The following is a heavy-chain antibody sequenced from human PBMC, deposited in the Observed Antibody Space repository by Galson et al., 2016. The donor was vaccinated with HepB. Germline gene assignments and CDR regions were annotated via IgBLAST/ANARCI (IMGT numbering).Heavy chain of an antibody. CDR2: IFYNGSP. CDR1: GGSISSYY. D-gene: IGHD1-14*01. Sequence: SETLSLTCTVSGGSISSYYWSWIRQPPGKGLEWIGYIFYNGSPNYFPSLKSRVTISLDASKNQFSLKLISVTAAATAVYYCARITPLLHYAMDVWGQGTTVTVSS. CDR3: ARITPLLHYAMDV. J-gene: IGHJ6*02. V-gene: IGHV4-59*01.